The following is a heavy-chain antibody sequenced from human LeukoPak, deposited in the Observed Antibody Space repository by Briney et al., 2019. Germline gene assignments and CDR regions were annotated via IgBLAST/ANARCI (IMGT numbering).Heavy chain of an antibody. V-gene: IGHV3-7*01. Sequence: GGSLRLSCAASGFTFSSYWMSWVRQAPGKGLEWVANIKQDGSEKYYVDSVKGRFTISRDNAKNSLYLQMNSLRAEATAVYYCAREEGVLLWFGEFEYYYYYMDVWGKGTTVTISS. CDR3: AREEGVLLWFGEFEYYYYYMDV. CDR2: IKQDGSEK. CDR1: GFTFSSYW. J-gene: IGHJ6*03. D-gene: IGHD3-10*01.